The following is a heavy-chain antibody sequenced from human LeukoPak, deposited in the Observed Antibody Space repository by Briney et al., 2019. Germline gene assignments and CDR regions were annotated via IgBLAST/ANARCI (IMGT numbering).Heavy chain of an antibody. D-gene: IGHD6-13*01. Sequence: SGPTLVNPTQTLTLTCTFSGFSLGTSGVGVGWIRQPPGKALEWLAFIYWDDDKRYRPSLESRLTITKDTSKNQVVLTMTNMDPVDTATYYCAHKSAGGGTFGYWGQGTLVTVSS. V-gene: IGHV2-5*02. CDR2: IYWDDDK. J-gene: IGHJ4*02. CDR1: GFSLGTSGVG. CDR3: AHKSAGGGTFGY.